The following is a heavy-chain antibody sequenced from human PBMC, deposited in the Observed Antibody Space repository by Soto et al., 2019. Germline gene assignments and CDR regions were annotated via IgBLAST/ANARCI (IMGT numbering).Heavy chain of an antibody. CDR1: GFTFSSYW. CDR2: INSDGSST. J-gene: IGHJ6*02. D-gene: IGHD3-10*01. CDR3: ARVPRDAGVRGVMDV. Sequence: EVQLVESGGGLVQPGGSLRLSCAASGFTFSSYWMHWVRQAPGKGLVWVSRINSDGSSTSYADSVKGRFTISRDNAKNTLTLQMNCLRAEDTAVYYCARVPRDAGVRGVMDVWGQGTTVTVSS. V-gene: IGHV3-74*01.